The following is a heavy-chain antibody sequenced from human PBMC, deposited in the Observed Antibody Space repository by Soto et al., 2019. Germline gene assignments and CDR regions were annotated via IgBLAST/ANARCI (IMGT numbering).Heavy chain of an antibody. CDR3: ARDVVHYYESSGYYRRNFDY. J-gene: IGHJ4*02. CDR1: GGSVSSGSYY. D-gene: IGHD3-22*01. Sequence: PSETLSLTCTVSGGSVSSGSYYWSWIRQPPGKGLEWIGYIYYSGSTNYNPSLKSRVTISVDTSKNQFSLKLSSVTAADTAVYYCARDVVHYYESSGYYRRNFDYWGQGTLVTVSS. V-gene: IGHV4-61*01. CDR2: IYYSGST.